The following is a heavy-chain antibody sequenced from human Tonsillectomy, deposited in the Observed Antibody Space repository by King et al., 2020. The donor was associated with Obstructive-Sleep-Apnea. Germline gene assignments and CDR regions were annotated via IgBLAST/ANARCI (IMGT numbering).Heavy chain of an antibody. CDR3: AKGRRPLGYYYGMDV. V-gene: IGHV3-43D*03. D-gene: IGHD6-6*01. J-gene: IGHJ6*02. CDR1: GFTLANFA. Sequence: VQLVESGGGLVQPGGSLRLSCGASGFTLANFAMHWVRQAPGKGLEGVSLFSVGGCSTYYADSVKGRFTISRDNSKNSLCLQMNSLRAEDTALYYCAKGRRPLGYYYGMDVWGQGTTVTVSS. CDR2: FSVGGCST.